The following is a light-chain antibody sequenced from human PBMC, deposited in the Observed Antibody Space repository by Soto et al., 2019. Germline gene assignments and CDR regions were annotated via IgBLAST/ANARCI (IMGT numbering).Light chain of an antibody. V-gene: IGLV2-14*01. CDR1: SSDVGGYNY. Sequence: TSSDVGGYNYVSWYQQHPGKAPKLMIYEVSNRPSGVSNRFSGSKSGNTASLTISGLQAEDEADYYCSSYTSSSTSYVFGTGTKVTVL. J-gene: IGLJ1*01. CDR3: SSYTSSSTSYV. CDR2: EVS.